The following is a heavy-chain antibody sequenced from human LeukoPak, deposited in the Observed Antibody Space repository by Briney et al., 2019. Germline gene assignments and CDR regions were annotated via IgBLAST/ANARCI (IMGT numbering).Heavy chain of an antibody. CDR2: GFYSGST. CDR1: GDSISNNSYC. CDR3: ARHHGGASDY. J-gene: IGHJ4*02. Sequence: SETLSLTCTVSGDSISNNSYCWGWIRQPPGKGLEWIGSGFYSGSTNYNPSLKSRVTISVDTSKNQFSLKLSSVTAADTAVYYCARHHGGASDYWGQGTLVTVSS. D-gene: IGHD1-26*01. V-gene: IGHV4-39*01.